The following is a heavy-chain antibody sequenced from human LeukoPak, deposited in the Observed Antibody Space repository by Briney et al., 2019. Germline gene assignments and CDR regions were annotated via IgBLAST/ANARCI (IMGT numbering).Heavy chain of an antibody. J-gene: IGHJ4*02. CDR1: GSISSYY. CDR3: ARGGGCSDTSCYNFDY. CDR2: IYTSGST. V-gene: IGHV4-4*07. D-gene: IGHD2-2*02. Sequence: SETLSLTCTVSGSISSYYWSWIRQSAGKGLEWIGRIYTSGSTDYSPSLKSRVTMSVDTSKNQFSLQLRSLTAADTAVYYCARGGGCSDTSCYNFDYWGQGTLVTVSS.